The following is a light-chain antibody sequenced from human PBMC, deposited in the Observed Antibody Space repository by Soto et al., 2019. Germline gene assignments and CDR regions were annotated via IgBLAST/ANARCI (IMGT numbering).Light chain of an antibody. J-gene: IGKJ1*01. Sequence: DIVMTQSPLSLPVTPGEPASISCRSSQSLLHSYGFNFLDWYLQKPGQSPQLLICLGSNRASGVPDRFSGSGSGTDFTLRISRVEAEDVGVYYCMQALQTPPWTFGQGTKVDIK. CDR3: MQALQTPPWT. CDR1: QSLLHSYGFNF. CDR2: LGS. V-gene: IGKV2-28*01.